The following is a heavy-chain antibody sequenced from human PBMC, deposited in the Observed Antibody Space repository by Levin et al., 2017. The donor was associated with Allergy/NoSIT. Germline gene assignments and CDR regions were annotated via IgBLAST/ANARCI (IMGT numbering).Heavy chain of an antibody. V-gene: IGHV1-3*01. Sequence: ASVKVSCKASGYTFTSFAFHLVRQAPGQRLECMGWINGGTCNTRYSQPFQGRVTITRDTSASTTYLELSSLRYEHTAFYYCASAEWFHFRPANFDYWGQGSRVTVSS. CDR1: GYTFTSFA. CDR3: ASAEWFHFRPANFDY. D-gene: IGHD3-3*01. J-gene: IGHJ4*02. CDR2: INGGTCNT.